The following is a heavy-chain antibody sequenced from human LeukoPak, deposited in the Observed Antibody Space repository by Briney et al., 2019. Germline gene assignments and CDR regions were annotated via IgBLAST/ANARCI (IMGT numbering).Heavy chain of an antibody. Sequence: TGGSLRLSCAASGFTFSSYGTHWVRQAPGKGLEWVAVISYDGSNKYYADSVKGRFTISRDNSKNTLYLQMNSLRVEDTAVYYCARDRPCSSTGCSSGQSYMDVWGKGTTVTVSS. V-gene: IGHV3-30*19. CDR2: ISYDGSNK. CDR1: GFTFSSYG. CDR3: ARDRPCSSTGCSSGQSYMDV. D-gene: IGHD2-2*01. J-gene: IGHJ6*03.